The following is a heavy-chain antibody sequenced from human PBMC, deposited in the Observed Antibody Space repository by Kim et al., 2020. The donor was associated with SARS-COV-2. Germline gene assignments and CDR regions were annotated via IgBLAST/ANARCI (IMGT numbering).Heavy chain of an antibody. Sequence: SETLSLTCSVSGDSITSGHHYWSWIRQTPGKGLEWIGFIYNDVTVYYNPSLKSRVSISIDTSKSQFSLTMTSVTAADTAVYYCARDPTVVAEGGYFDYWGQGTQVNVSS. CDR2: IYNDVTV. D-gene: IGHD3-22*01. J-gene: IGHJ4*02. CDR1: GDSITSGHHY. CDR3: ARDPTVVAEGGYFDY. V-gene: IGHV4-30-4*01.